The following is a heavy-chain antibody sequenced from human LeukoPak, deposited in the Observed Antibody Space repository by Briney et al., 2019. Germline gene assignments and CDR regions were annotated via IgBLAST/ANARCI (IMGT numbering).Heavy chain of an antibody. D-gene: IGHD1-26*01. CDR2: ITSSNNYI. CDR1: GFTFDDYA. J-gene: IGHJ2*01. CDR3: VTTWGAHYWYFDL. Sequence: PGGSLRLSCAASGFTFDDYAMHWVRQAPGKGLEWVSSITSSNNYIYYADSMKGRFTISRDNAKNSLYLQMNSLRAGDTAVYYCVTTWGAHYWYFDLWGRGALVTVSS. V-gene: IGHV3-21*01.